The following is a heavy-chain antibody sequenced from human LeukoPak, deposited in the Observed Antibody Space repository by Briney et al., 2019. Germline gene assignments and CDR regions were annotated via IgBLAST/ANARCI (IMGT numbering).Heavy chain of an antibody. CDR3: AKGTPIVSIAAAGTIHFDY. V-gene: IGHV3-7*03. Sequence: QPGGSLRLSCAASGFTFSDFWMSWVRQAPGKGLECVASTNEAGGDKYYVDSVKGRFTISRDNSKNSLSLQMNSLTAEDTAVYYCAKGTPIVSIAAAGTIHFDYWGQGTLVTVSS. CDR1: GFTFSDFW. D-gene: IGHD6-13*01. J-gene: IGHJ4*02. CDR2: TNEAGGDK.